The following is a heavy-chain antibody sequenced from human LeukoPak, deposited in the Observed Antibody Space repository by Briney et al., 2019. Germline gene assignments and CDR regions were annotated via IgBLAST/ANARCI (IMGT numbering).Heavy chain of an antibody. Sequence: GGSLRLSCAASGFTFSNYGMHWVRQVPGKGLEWVAVISYDGSDKVYSDSVKGRFTISRDDCKYTLYLQMNTLRIEDTAVYYCAKGGWRDYFDYWGQGTLVTVSS. CDR2: ISYDGSDK. J-gene: IGHJ4*02. D-gene: IGHD2-15*01. V-gene: IGHV3-30*18. CDR3: AKGGWRDYFDY. CDR1: GFTFSNYG.